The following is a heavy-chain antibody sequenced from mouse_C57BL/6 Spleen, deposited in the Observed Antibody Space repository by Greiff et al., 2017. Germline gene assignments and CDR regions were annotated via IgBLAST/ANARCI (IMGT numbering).Heavy chain of an antibody. CDR1: GFTFSDYY. J-gene: IGHJ1*03. CDR3: ARREKMDYNWYFDV. Sequence: EVQVVESEGGLVQPGSSMKLSCTASGFTFSDYYMAWVRQVPEKGLEWVANINYDGSSTYYLDSLKSRFIISRDNAKNILYLQMSSLKSEDTATYYCARREKMDYNWYFDVWGTGTTVTVSS. CDR2: INYDGSST. D-gene: IGHD2-4*01. V-gene: IGHV5-16*01.